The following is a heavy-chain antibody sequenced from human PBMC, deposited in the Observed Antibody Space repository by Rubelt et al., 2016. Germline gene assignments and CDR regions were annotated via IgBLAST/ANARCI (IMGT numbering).Heavy chain of an antibody. CDR1: GFTFSSYA. Sequence: EVQLVESGGGLVQPGGSLRLSCAASGFTFSSYAMHWVRQAPGKGLEYVSAISSNGGSTYYADSVKGRFTISRDNSKNTLYLQMSSLRAEDTAVYYCARDWYGAIDCWGQGTLVTVSP. CDR2: ISSNGGST. CDR3: ARDWYGAIDC. D-gene: IGHD4/OR15-4a*01. V-gene: IGHV3-64D*09. J-gene: IGHJ4*02.